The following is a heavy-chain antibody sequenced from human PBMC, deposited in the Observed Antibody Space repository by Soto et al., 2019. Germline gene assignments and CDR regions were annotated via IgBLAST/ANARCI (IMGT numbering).Heavy chain of an antibody. CDR2: IEPRDSYT. D-gene: IGHD1-26*01. V-gene: IGHV5-10-1*01. Sequence: PGQGLKISCQVSGHRFISYWLSWVRQVPGKGLECLGRIEPRDSYTNYSPSFQGHVTISVDKSINTAYLQWNSLKASDTAIYYCARVGASTLHYFNSWGQGTRVTVSS. CDR1: GHRFISYW. CDR3: ARVGASTLHYFNS. J-gene: IGHJ4*02.